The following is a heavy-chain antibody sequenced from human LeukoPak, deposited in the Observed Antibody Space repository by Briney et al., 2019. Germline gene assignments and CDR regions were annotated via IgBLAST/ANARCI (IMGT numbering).Heavy chain of an antibody. D-gene: IGHD2-15*01. CDR2: FNPTYDIP. CDR1: GYTFSNYC. V-gene: IGHV1-46*01. J-gene: IGHJ1*01. Sequence: ASVKLSCKASGYTFSNYCMHWVRQAPGQGLEWMGIFNPTYDIPIYAQTFEGRVTMARDMSISTAYMELSRLRSDDTAVYYCARRGRCSGGSCYLVGYFQHWGQGTLVTVSS. CDR3: ARRGRCSGGSCYLVGYFQH.